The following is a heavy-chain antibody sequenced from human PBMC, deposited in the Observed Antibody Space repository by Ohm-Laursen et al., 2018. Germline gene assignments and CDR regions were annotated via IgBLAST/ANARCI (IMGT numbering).Heavy chain of an antibody. CDR3: AKGVSVSWYTPFDF. CDR2: ISGSSRNT. CDR1: GFTFSSYA. D-gene: IGHD6-13*01. J-gene: IGHJ4*02. V-gene: IGHV3-23*01. Sequence: SLRLSCAAFGFTFSSYAMSWVRQAPGEGLEWVSVISGSSRNTHYADSVKGRFIISRDNSKNTLYLQMSSLRAEDTAVYYCAKGVSVSWYTPFDFWGQGTLVTVSS.